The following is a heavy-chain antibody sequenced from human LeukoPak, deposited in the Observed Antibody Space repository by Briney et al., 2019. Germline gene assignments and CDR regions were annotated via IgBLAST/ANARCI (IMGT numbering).Heavy chain of an antibody. V-gene: IGHV3-48*02. Sequence: GGSLRLSCAASGFTFSSYTMSWVRQAPGKGLEWVSHIRATSDTLTYADSVKGRFTVSRDNAKNSLYLQMNSLRDGDSAVYYCVRDHDFAFDIWGQGTMVTVSS. CDR1: GFTFSSYT. CDR3: VRDHDFAFDI. D-gene: IGHD2-21*02. J-gene: IGHJ3*02. CDR2: IRATSDTL.